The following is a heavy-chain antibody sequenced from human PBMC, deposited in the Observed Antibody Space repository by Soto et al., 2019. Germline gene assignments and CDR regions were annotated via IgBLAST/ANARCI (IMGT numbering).Heavy chain of an antibody. D-gene: IGHD3-22*01. CDR2: IYPADSET. V-gene: IGHV5-51*01. CDR3: ARRPWLSGYYDY. Sequence: PAESLKIPCNGSGYSFFSHWIGWVRQMPWKGLEWVGIIYPADSETRYSPSFQGQVTISVDKSINTAYLQWSSLKASDTAMYYCARRPWLSGYYDYWGQGTLVTVSS. J-gene: IGHJ4*02. CDR1: GYSFFSHW.